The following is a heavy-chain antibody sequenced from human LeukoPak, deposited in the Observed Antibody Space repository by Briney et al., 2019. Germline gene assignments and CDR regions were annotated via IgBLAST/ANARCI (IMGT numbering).Heavy chain of an antibody. D-gene: IGHD3-10*01. J-gene: IGHJ5*02. Sequence: PGGSLRLSCAASGFTFSSYEMNWVRQAPGKGLEWVSCISSSGSTIYYADSVKGRFTISRDNAKNSLYLQMNSLRAEDTAVYYCAREVISGWFDPWGQGTLVTVSS. CDR3: AREVISGWFDP. CDR2: ISSSGSTI. CDR1: GFTFSSYE. V-gene: IGHV3-48*03.